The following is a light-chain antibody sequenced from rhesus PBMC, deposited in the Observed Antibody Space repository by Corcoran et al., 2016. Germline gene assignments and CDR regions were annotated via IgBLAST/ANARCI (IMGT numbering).Light chain of an antibody. J-gene: IGKJ2*01. Sequence: DIVMTQTPLSLSVTPGEPASISCRSTQSLLHSNGYTYLHWYLQKPGQSPQLLIYEVSNRASGVPDRVSCSGSGTDFTLKISRVGAEDVGVYYCEQTLQTPYSFGQGTKVEIK. CDR3: EQTLQTPYS. V-gene: IGKV2-78*01. CDR1: QSLLHSNGYTY. CDR2: EVS.